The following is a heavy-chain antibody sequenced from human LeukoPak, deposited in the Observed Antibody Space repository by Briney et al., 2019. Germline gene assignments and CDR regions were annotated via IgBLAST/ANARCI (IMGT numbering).Heavy chain of an antibody. J-gene: IGHJ4*02. CDR1: GFTFSSYW. V-gene: IGHV3-7*01. Sequence: GGSLRLSCAASGFTFSSYWLSWVRQAPGKGLEWVANIKQDGSEKYYVDSVKGRFTISRDNAKNSLYLQMNSLRAEDTAVYYCARDLFYIVVVVAATPVYFDYWGQGTLVTVSS. D-gene: IGHD2-15*01. CDR3: ARDLFYIVVVVAATPVYFDY. CDR2: IKQDGSEK.